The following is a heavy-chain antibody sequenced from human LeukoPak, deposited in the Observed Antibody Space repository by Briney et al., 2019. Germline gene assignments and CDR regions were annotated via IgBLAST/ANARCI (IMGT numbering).Heavy chain of an antibody. Sequence: GRSLRLSCAASGFTFSSYGMHWVRQAPGKGLEWVAVISYDGSNKYYADSVKGRFTISRDNSKNTLYLQMNSLRAEDMAVYYCAKDSLRAVAGSGRFDYWGQGTLVTVSS. D-gene: IGHD6-19*01. V-gene: IGHV3-30*18. CDR2: ISYDGSNK. CDR3: AKDSLRAVAGSGRFDY. CDR1: GFTFSSYG. J-gene: IGHJ4*02.